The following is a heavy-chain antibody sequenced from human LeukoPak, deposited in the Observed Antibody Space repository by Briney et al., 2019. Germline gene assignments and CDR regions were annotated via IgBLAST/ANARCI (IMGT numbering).Heavy chain of an antibody. CDR2: IIPIFGTA. J-gene: IGHJ4*02. CDR1: GGTFSSYA. Sequence: SVKVSCKASGGTFSSYAISWVRQAPGQGLEWMGGIIPIFGTANYAQKFQGRVTMTRDTSTTTVYMELSSLRSEDTAVYYCAREESGGYFDYWGQGTLVTVSS. CDR3: AREESGGYFDY. V-gene: IGHV1-69*05. D-gene: IGHD2-8*02.